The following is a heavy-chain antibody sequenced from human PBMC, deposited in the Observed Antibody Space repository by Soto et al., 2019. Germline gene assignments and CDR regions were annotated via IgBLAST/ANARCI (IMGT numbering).Heavy chain of an antibody. CDR3: ASAYCGGDCSTLGYYYYGMDV. V-gene: IGHV3-23*01. Sequence: GGSLRLSCAASVFTFSSYAMSWVRQAPGKGLEWVSAISGSGGSTYYADSVKGRFTISRDNSKNTLYLQMNSLRAEDTAVYYCASAYCGGDCSTLGYYYYGMDVWGQGTTVTVSS. J-gene: IGHJ6*02. CDR1: VFTFSSYA. D-gene: IGHD2-21*01. CDR2: ISGSGGST.